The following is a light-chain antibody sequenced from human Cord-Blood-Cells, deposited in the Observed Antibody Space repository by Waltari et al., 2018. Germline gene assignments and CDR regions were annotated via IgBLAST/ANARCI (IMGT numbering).Light chain of an antibody. Sequence: DIQMTQSPSTLYASVGDRVTITCRASQSISSWLAWYQQKPGKAHKLLIYKASSLESGVPSRFSGSGSGTEFTLTISSLQPDDFATYYCQQYNSYSRTFGQGTKVEIK. CDR2: KAS. CDR1: QSISSW. CDR3: QQYNSYSRT. V-gene: IGKV1-5*03. J-gene: IGKJ1*01.